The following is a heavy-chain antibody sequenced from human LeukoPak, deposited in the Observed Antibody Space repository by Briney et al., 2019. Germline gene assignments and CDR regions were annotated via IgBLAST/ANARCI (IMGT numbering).Heavy chain of an antibody. Sequence: PSETLSLTCTVSGGSISSSHHSSRYYWGWVRQPPGKGLEWIGSIYYSGSTYYNPSLKSRVTIPVDTSKNQFSLKLSSVTAADTAVYYCARVPNPPPSKRRGSSGFDYWGQGTLVTVSS. CDR2: IYYSGST. D-gene: IGHD6-19*01. V-gene: IGHV4-39*07. CDR1: GGSISSSHHSSRYY. CDR3: ARVPNPPPSKRRGSSGFDY. J-gene: IGHJ4*02.